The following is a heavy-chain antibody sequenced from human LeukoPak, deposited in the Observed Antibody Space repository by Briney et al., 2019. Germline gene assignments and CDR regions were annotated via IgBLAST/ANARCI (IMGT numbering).Heavy chain of an antibody. J-gene: IGHJ4*02. V-gene: IGHV1-46*01. CDR3: ARDLLGYSGYDGGPFDY. CDR2: INPSGGST. D-gene: IGHD5-12*01. CDR1: GYTFTGYY. Sequence: ASVKVSCKASGYTFTGYYMHWVRQAPGQGLEWMGIINPSGGSTSYAQKFQGRVTMTRDTSTSTVYMELSSLRSEDTAVYYCARDLLGYSGYDGGPFDYWGQGTLVTVSS.